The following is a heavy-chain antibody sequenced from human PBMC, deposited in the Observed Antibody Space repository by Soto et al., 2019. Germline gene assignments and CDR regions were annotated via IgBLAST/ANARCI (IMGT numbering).Heavy chain of an antibody. J-gene: IGHJ4*02. V-gene: IGHV3-30-3*01. CDR1: GFTFSSYD. CDR3: ARDSQAGRVVVVVAAAPNFVY. D-gene: IGHD2-15*01. CDR2: ISYDGSNK. Sequence: QVQLVESGGGGVQPGRSLRLSCAASGFTFSSYDMHWVRQAPGKGLEWVAVISYDGSNKYYADSVKGRFTISRDNSTTTLYLQRNSLGAEDTAVYYCARDSQAGRVVVVVAAAPNFVYWGQGTLVTVSS.